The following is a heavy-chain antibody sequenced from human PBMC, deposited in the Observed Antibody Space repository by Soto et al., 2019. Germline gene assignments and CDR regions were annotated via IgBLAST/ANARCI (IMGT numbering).Heavy chain of an antibody. Sequence: SETLSLTCTVSGGSISSYYWSWIRQPPGKGLEWIGYIYYSGSTNYNPSLKSRVTISVDTSKNQFSLKLSSVTAADTAVYYCARKNCSGGSCYSGTFDYWGQGTLVTVSS. J-gene: IGHJ4*02. CDR3: ARKNCSGGSCYSGTFDY. V-gene: IGHV4-59*08. CDR1: GGSISSYY. D-gene: IGHD2-15*01. CDR2: IYYSGST.